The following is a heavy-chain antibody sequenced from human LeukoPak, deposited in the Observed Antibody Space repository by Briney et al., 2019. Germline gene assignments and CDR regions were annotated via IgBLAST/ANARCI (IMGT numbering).Heavy chain of an antibody. Sequence: SETLCLTCAVSGVSLSGSYCTWIRQSPGKGLEWIGEINHSGRTNYNPSLGRRASSYVSTSTRYLSLTIPFVADADMDGYYCAREPGTTVNCHFCVWGQRTLVTVSS. CDR3: AREPGTTVNCHFCV. CDR1: GVSLSGSY. D-gene: IGHD2/OR15-2a*01. J-gene: IGHJ4*02. V-gene: IGHV4-34*01. CDR2: INHSGRT.